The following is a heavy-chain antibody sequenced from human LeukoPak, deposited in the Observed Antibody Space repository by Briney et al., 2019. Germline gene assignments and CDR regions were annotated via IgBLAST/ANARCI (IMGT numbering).Heavy chain of an antibody. CDR2: INDCGRRT. Sequence: GGSLRLSCAASGFTFSSYAMSWVRQAPGKGLEWVSGINDCGRRTYYADSVQGRFTISRDSSKNTLNLQMNSLRAEDTAVYYCAKNYYDSSDYYAGGYFEYWGQGTLVTVSS. D-gene: IGHD3-22*01. CDR3: AKNYYDSSDYYAGGYFEY. J-gene: IGHJ4*02. CDR1: GFTFSSYA. V-gene: IGHV3-23*01.